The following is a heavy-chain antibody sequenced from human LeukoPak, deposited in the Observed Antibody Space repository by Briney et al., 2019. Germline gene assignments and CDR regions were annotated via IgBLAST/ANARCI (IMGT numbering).Heavy chain of an antibody. Sequence: NPSETLSLTCAVYGGSFSGYYWSWIRQPPGKGLEWIGEINHSRSTNYNPSLKSRVTRSVDTSKNQFSLKLSSVTAADAAVYYCACSIMTTVTSFGYWGQGTLVTVSS. D-gene: IGHD4-17*01. CDR3: ACSIMTTVTSFGY. J-gene: IGHJ4*02. CDR1: GGSFSGYY. V-gene: IGHV4-34*01. CDR2: INHSRST.